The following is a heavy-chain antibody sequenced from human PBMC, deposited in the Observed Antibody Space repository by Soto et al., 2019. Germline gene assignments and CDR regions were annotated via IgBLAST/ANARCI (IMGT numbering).Heavy chain of an antibody. CDR3: AREGYCSSGSCALYSHEYFGMDV. Sequence: QVQLVQSGAEVKKPGASVKVSCKASGYTFDRYGISWVRQAPGQGLEWMGWISTYNGNTNYARKLKGRVTMTTDTFTSTAYMELRSLTSDDTAVYYCAREGYCSSGSCALYSHEYFGMDVWGQGTTVTVSS. V-gene: IGHV1-18*01. J-gene: IGHJ6*02. CDR2: ISTYNGNT. D-gene: IGHD2-15*01. CDR1: GYTFDRYG.